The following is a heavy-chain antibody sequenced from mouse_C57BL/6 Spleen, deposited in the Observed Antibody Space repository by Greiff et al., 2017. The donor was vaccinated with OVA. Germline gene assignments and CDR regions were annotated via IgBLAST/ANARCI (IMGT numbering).Heavy chain of an antibody. CDR1: GYTFTSYW. V-gene: IGHV1-69*01. CDR2: IDPSDSYT. J-gene: IGHJ2*01. CDR3: ARYYYGSSYQGDYFDY. D-gene: IGHD1-1*01. Sequence: QVQLQQPGAELVMPGASVKLSCKASGYTFTSYWMHWVKQRPGQGLEWIGEIDPSDSYTNYNQKFKGKSTLTVDKSSSTAYMQLSSLTSEDSAVYYCARYYYGSSYQGDYFDYWGQGTTLTVSS.